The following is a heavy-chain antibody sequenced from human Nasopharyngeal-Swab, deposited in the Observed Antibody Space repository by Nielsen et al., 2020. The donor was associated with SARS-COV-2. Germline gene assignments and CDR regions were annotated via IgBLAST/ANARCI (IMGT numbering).Heavy chain of an antibody. Sequence: GESLKISCAASGFSFSTYWMDWVRQAPGKGPEWVSRIDNDGRRTFYADLVKGRFTISRDNTKNTVYLQMNSLSAEDTALYYCVKYGRGWGQGTLVTVCS. D-gene: IGHD2/OR15-2a*01. CDR3: VKYGRG. CDR2: IDNDGRRT. CDR1: GFSFSTYW. J-gene: IGHJ4*02. V-gene: IGHV3-74*01.